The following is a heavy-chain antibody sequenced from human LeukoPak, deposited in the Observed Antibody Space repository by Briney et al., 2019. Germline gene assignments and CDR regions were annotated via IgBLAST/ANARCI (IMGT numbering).Heavy chain of an antibody. CDR3: AREGGRGTITMVRGVIGY. D-gene: IGHD3-10*01. J-gene: IGHJ4*02. Sequence: GGSLRLSCAASGFTFSSYWMSWVRQAPGKGLEWVANIKQDGSEKYYVDSVKGRFTISRDNAKNSLCLQMNSLRAEDTAVYYCAREGGRGTITMVRGVIGYWGQGTLVTVSS. CDR1: GFTFSSYW. CDR2: IKQDGSEK. V-gene: IGHV3-7*05.